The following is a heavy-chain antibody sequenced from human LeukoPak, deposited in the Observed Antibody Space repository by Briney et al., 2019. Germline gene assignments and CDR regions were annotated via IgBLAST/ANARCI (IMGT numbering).Heavy chain of an antibody. CDR3: ARHRSLSMVRGSIYYYMDV. CDR1: GYSFPNYW. J-gene: IGHJ6*03. V-gene: IGHV5-51*01. CDR2: IYPGDSDT. Sequence: AGASLKISCKVSGYSFPNYWIGWVRQMPGKGLEWMGIIYPGDSDTRYSPSFQGQVTISADKSINTAYLQWSTLKASDTAMYYCARHRSLSMVRGSIYYYMDVWGKGTTVTISS. D-gene: IGHD3-10*01.